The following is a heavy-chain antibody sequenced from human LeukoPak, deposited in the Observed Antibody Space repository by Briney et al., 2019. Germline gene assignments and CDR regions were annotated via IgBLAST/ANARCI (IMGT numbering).Heavy chain of an antibody. D-gene: IGHD3-22*01. CDR3: ARNYYYDTSGYYY. CDR2: INPISGGT. CDR1: GYTFTNYY. Sequence: ASVKVSCKASGYTFTNYYIHWVRQAPGQGPEWMGWINPISGGTNYAQNFQGRVTTTRDTSISTAYMDLSRLRSDDTALYYCARNYYYDTSGYYYWGQGTLVTVSS. V-gene: IGHV1-2*02. J-gene: IGHJ4*02.